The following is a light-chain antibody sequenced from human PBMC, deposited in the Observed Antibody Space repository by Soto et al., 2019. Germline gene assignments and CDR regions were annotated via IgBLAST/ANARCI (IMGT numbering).Light chain of an antibody. CDR3: QYLNSFPLS. CDR1: QTISSW. J-gene: IGKJ4*01. Sequence: DIQMTQSPSTLSGSVGDRVTITCRASQTISSWLAWYQQKPGKAPKLLIYKASTLKSGVPSSFIGSGSGTDFSLTISSLQPEDVATYYCQYLNSFPLSFGGGTRWIS. V-gene: IGKV1-5*03. CDR2: KAS.